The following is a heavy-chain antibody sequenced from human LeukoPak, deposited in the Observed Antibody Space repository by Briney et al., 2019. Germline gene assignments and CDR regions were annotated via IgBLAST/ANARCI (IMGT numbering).Heavy chain of an antibody. J-gene: IGHJ4*02. Sequence: SVKVSCKSSGYTYARYGISWLRQAPGQGLEWRGWISRDKDRTDYARKFQDRAIMTIDTTTSTVYMELRNLRPDDTAVYYCARDWGAERVIADYWGQGTLVTVSS. V-gene: IGHV1-18*01. CDR3: ARDWGAERVIADY. CDR2: ISRDKDRT. CDR1: GYTYARYG. D-gene: IGHD3-16*01.